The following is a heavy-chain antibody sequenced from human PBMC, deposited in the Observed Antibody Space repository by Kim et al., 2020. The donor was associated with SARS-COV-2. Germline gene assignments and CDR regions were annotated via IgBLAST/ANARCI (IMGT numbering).Heavy chain of an antibody. J-gene: IGHJ6*02. V-gene: IGHV3-23*01. CDR3: AKPVLMVRGSMRYYYYGMDV. Sequence: RFTNSRDNSKNTLYLQMNSLRAEDTAVYYCAKPVLMVRGSMRYYYYGMDVWGQGTTVTVSS. D-gene: IGHD3-10*01.